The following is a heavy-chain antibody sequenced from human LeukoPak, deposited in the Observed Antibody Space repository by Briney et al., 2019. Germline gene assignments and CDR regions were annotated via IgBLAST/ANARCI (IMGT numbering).Heavy chain of an antibody. Sequence: SSETLSLTCTVSGGSISSSSYYWGWIRQPPGKGLEWIGSIYYSGSTYYNPSLKSRVTISVDTSKNQFSLKLSSVTAADTAVYYCARQYNYDSSGYSDPDYWGQGTLVTVSS. CDR1: GGSISSSSYY. D-gene: IGHD3-22*01. CDR3: ARQYNYDSSGYSDPDY. J-gene: IGHJ4*02. CDR2: IYYSGST. V-gene: IGHV4-39*01.